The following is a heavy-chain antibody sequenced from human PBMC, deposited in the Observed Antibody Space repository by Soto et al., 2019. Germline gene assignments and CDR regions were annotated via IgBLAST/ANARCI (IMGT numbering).Heavy chain of an antibody. D-gene: IGHD2-2*01. V-gene: IGHV3-21*01. Sequence: EVQLVESGGGLVKPGESLRLSCAASGFTFSGYSMNWVRQAPGKGLEWVSAISSSSAYIYYADSLKGRFTVSRDNAKTSLFLQMNSLRAEDTAIYYCARLMPAETGGKFGMDVWGQGTTVTVSS. CDR1: GFTFSGYS. CDR2: ISSSSAYI. J-gene: IGHJ6*02. CDR3: ARLMPAETGGKFGMDV.